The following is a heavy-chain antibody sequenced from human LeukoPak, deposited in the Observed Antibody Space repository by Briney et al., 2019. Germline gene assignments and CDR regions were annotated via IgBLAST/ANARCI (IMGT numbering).Heavy chain of an antibody. Sequence: SETLSLTCAVYGGSFSGYYWSWIRQPPGKGLEWIGSSYYSGSTYYNPSLKSRVTISVDTSKKQFSLKLSSVTAADTAVYYCARRDCGGDCYSGVKIDYWGQGTLVTVSS. CDR3: ARRDCGGDCYSGVKIDY. J-gene: IGHJ4*02. D-gene: IGHD2-21*01. CDR2: SYYSGST. CDR1: GGSFSGYY. V-gene: IGHV4-34*01.